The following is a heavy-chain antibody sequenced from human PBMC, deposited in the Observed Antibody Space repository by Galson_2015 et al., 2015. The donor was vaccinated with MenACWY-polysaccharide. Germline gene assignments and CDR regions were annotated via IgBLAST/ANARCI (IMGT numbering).Heavy chain of an antibody. J-gene: IGHJ4*02. CDR1: GVVDSMYW. CDR2: ISSDGSTT. V-gene: IGHV3-74*01. Sequence: ALRRGGAASGVVDSMYWMHWVRHSPGLGLVWVPDISSDGSTTNYADSVKGRFPVSRDNAKNTLYLQMNSLRGEDTAVYYCATLGGDGWPDYWGQGTLVTVSS. D-gene: IGHD5-24*01. CDR3: ATLGGDGWPDY.